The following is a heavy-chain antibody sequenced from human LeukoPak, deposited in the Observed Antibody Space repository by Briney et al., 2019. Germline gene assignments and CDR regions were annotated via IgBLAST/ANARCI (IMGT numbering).Heavy chain of an antibody. J-gene: IGHJ4*02. D-gene: IGHD2-2*01. CDR1: GFTFSSYW. CDR2: INRDGSRT. Sequence: GASLRLSCAASGFTFSSYWMHWVRQAPGKGLVWISRINRDGSRTTYADSVKGRFTISRDNANNTLYLQMNNLRVEDTAVYYCVRDYVPAASDYWGRGTLVTVSS. CDR3: VRDYVPAASDY. V-gene: IGHV3-74*01.